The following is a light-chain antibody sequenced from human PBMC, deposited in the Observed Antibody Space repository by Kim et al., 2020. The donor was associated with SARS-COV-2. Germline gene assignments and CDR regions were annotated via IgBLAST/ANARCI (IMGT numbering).Light chain of an antibody. J-gene: IGLJ2*01. CDR2: QDN. CDR3: QAWDNSTVV. CDR1: KLGDKY. Sequence: SYELTQPPSVSVSPGQTASITCSGDKLGDKYTCWYQQKPGQSPVLVIYQDNKRPSGIPERFSGSNSGNTATLTISGTQAMDVADYFCQAWDNSTVVFGGETQLTVL. V-gene: IGLV3-1*01.